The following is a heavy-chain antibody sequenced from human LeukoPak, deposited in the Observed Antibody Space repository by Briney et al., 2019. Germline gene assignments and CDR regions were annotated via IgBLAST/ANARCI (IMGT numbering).Heavy chain of an antibody. D-gene: IGHD6-19*01. CDR1: GFTLSSYW. J-gene: IGHJ4*02. Sequence: GGSLRLSCAASGFTLSSYWMHWVRQAPGKGLEWVSSISSSSSYIYYADSVKGRFTVSRDNAKNSLYLQMNSLRAEDTAVYYCARDRTAVAGLFDYWGQGTLVTVSS. CDR2: ISSSSSYI. V-gene: IGHV3-21*01. CDR3: ARDRTAVAGLFDY.